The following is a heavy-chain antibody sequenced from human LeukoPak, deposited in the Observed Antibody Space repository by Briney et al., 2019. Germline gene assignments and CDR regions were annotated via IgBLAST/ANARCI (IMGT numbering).Heavy chain of an antibody. J-gene: IGHJ5*02. CDR3: ARGGASCYGCHNWFDP. CDR1: GDSIRTDY. CDR2: IDKRGNT. Sequence: SETLSLTCSVYGDSIRTDYWSWIRQFPGKGLEWIGKIDKRGNTQYNPSFESRVTVSSDTPKNEFSLKLNSVTSADTAIYYCARGGASCYGCHNWFDPWGQGTRVTVSS. V-gene: IGHV4-4*08. D-gene: IGHD2-2*01.